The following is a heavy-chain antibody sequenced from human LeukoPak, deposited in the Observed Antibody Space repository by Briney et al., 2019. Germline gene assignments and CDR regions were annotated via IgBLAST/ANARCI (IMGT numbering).Heavy chain of an antibody. J-gene: IGHJ4*02. Sequence: SETLSLTCTVSGGSISSGDYYWSWIRQPPGKGLEWIRYIYYSGSTYYNPSLKSRVTISVDTSKNQFSLKLSSVTAADTAVYYCARGYYYDSSGYWGDWGQGTLVTVSS. V-gene: IGHV4-30-4*01. CDR1: GGSISSGDYY. CDR3: ARGYYYDSSGYWGD. D-gene: IGHD3-22*01. CDR2: IYYSGST.